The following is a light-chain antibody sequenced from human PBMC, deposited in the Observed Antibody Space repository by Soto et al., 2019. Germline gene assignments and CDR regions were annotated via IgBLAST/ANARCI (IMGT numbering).Light chain of an antibody. CDR3: AAWDDSLNGPV. CDR2: TNN. J-gene: IGLJ2*01. CDR1: SCNIGGNA. V-gene: IGLV1-44*01. Sequence: QPVLTQPPSASGTPGQRVTISCSGSSCNIGGNAVNWYQQIPGTAPKLLIYTNNQRPSGVPDRFSGSKSGTSASLAISGLQSEDEADYYCAAWDDSLNGPVFGGGTKFTVL.